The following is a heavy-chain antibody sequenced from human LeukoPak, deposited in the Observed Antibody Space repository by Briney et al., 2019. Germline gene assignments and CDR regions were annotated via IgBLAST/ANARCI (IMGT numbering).Heavy chain of an antibody. J-gene: IGHJ4*02. CDR2: ISASGGST. Sequence: GGSLRLSCAASGFTFSSYAMSWVRQAPGKGLEWVSAISASGGSTYYVDSVKGRFTISRDTSKNTLYLQMSSLRAEDTAIYYCAKDRPLNWGYYFDYWGQGTLVTVSS. D-gene: IGHD7-27*01. CDR3: AKDRPLNWGYYFDY. CDR1: GFTFSSYA. V-gene: IGHV3-23*01.